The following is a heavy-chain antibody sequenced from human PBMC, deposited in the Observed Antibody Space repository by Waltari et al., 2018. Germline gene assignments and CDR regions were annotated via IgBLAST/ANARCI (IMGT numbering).Heavy chain of an antibody. D-gene: IGHD5-18*01. CDR3: ARVRKGYSYAWGYYYYMDV. CDR2: ISYDGSNK. V-gene: IGHV3-30-3*01. CDR1: GFPFSSYA. J-gene: IGHJ6*03. Sequence: QVQLVESGGGVVQPGRSLRLSCAASGFPFSSYAMHWVRQAPGKGLEWVAVISYDGSNKYYADSVKGRFTISRDNSKNTLYLQMNSLRAEDTAVYYCARVRKGYSYAWGYYYYMDVWGKGTTVTISS.